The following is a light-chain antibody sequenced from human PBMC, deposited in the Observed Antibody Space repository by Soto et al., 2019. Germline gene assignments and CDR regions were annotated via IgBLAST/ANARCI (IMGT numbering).Light chain of an antibody. CDR2: AAS. V-gene: IGKV1-39*01. CDR3: QQRYSTLLT. Sequence: DIQMTQSPSSLSASVGDRVTITCRASQSISSYLNWYQQKPGKAPKLLIYAASSLQSGVPSRFSRSGSGTDFTLTISSLQPEDFATYYCQQRYSTLLTFGGGTKVEIK. J-gene: IGKJ4*01. CDR1: QSISSY.